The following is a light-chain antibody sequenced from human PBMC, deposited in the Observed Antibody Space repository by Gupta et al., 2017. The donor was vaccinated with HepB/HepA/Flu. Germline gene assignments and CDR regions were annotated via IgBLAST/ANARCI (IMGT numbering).Light chain of an antibody. CDR1: QSVSSY. CDR2: DAS. CDR3: QQRTNWPPLLT. J-gene: IGKJ4*01. Sequence: ETVLTQSPATLSLSPGERATLSCRASQSVSSYLAWYQQKPGQAPRLLIYDASNRATGIPARFSGSGSGTDFTLTISSLEPEDSAVYYCQQRTNWPPLLTFGGGTKVEIK. V-gene: IGKV3-11*01.